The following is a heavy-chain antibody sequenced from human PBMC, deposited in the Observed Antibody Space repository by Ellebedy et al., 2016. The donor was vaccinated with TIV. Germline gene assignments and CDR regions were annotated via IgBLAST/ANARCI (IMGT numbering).Heavy chain of an antibody. CDR3: ARAIGAADSY. CDR2: ISSSSSYI. V-gene: IGHV3-21*01. J-gene: IGHJ4*02. CDR1: GFTFSSYS. Sequence: GESLKISXAASGFTFSSYSMNWVRQAPGKGLEWVSSISSSSSYIYYADSVKGRFTISRDNAKNSLYLQMNSLRAEDTAVYYCARAIGAADSYWGQGTLVTVSS. D-gene: IGHD6-13*01.